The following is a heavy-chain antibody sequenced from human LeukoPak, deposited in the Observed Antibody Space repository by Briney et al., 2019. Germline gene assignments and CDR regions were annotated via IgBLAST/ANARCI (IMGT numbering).Heavy chain of an antibody. D-gene: IGHD4-17*01. J-gene: IGHJ4*02. CDR3: ARDRAPYYGDTYFDY. CDR2: INHSGST. CDR1: GGSFSGYY. V-gene: IGHV4-34*01. Sequence: KPSETLSLTCAVYGGSFSGYYWSWIRQPPGKGLEWIGEINHSGSTNYNPSLKSRVTISVDTSKNQFSLKLSSVTAADTAVYYCARDRAPYYGDTYFDYWGQGTLVTVSS.